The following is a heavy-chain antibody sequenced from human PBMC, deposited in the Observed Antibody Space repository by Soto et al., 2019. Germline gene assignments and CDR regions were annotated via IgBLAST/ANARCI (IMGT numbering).Heavy chain of an antibody. V-gene: IGHV4-39*01. CDR2: IHYSGST. Sequence: TSETLSLTCTVSGGSISSNSYYWGWIRQPPGKGLEWVGNIHYSGSTYYDSSLKSRVTISVDTSKNQFSLKLSSVTAADTAVYYCARHDGFSSGWIFDYWGHGTLVT. D-gene: IGHD6-19*01. J-gene: IGHJ4*01. CDR1: GGSISSNSYY. CDR3: ARHDGFSSGWIFDY.